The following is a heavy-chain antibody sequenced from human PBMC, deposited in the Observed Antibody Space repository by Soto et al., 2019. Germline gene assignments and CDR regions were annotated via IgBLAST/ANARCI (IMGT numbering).Heavy chain of an antibody. CDR2: INPLSGIP. J-gene: IGHJ4*02. CDR1: GGTFVRHV. Sequence: QVQLVQSGAEVKKPESSVKVSCKTSGGTFVRHVISWVRQAPGQGPEWMGKINPLSGIPNHAQKFQDRVTFPADTDSSTAYMELSSLRSDDTAVYYCAAPACAATWCSPSHNLDHWGQGTLVTVSS. D-gene: IGHD2-2*01. CDR3: AAPACAATWCSPSHNLDH. V-gene: IGHV1-69*09.